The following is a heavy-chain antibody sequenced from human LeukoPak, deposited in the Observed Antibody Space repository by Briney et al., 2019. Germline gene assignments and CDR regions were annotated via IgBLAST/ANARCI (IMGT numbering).Heavy chain of an antibody. Sequence: GGSLRLSCAASGFTFDDYAMHWVRQAPGKGLEWVSLISGDGGSTYYADSVKGRFTISRDNSKNSLYLQMNSLSTEDTALYYCAKGLGYDHAFDIWGQGTMVTVSS. CDR1: GFTFDDYA. J-gene: IGHJ3*02. CDR3: AKGLGYDHAFDI. D-gene: IGHD3-16*01. V-gene: IGHV3-43*02. CDR2: ISGDGGST.